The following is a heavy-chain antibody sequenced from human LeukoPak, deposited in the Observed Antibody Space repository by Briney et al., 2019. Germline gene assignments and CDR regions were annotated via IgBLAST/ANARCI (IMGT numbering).Heavy chain of an antibody. CDR3: ASLRLAYYYYYMDV. Sequence: PSETLSLTCTVYGGSFSGYYWSWIRQPPGKGLEWIGEINHSGSTNYNPSLKSRVTISVDTSKNQFSLKLSSVTAADTAVYYCASLRLAYYYYYMDVWGKGTTVTISS. CDR2: INHSGST. J-gene: IGHJ6*03. V-gene: IGHV4-34*01. CDR1: GGSFSGYY. D-gene: IGHD3-16*01.